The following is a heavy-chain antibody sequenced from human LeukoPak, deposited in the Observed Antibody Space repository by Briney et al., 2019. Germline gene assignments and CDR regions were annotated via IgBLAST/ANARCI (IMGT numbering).Heavy chain of an antibody. V-gene: IGHV3-21*01. CDR2: ISSSSSYI. CDR3: ARQQPYYYDSSGYFSNWFDL. J-gene: IGHJ5*02. Sequence: GGSLRLSCAASGFTFSSYSMNWVRQAPGKGLEWVSSISSSSSYIYYADSVKGRFTISRDNAKNSLYLQMNSLRDEDTAVYYCARQQPYYYDSSGYFSNWFDLWGQGTLVTVSS. D-gene: IGHD3-22*01. CDR1: GFTFSSYS.